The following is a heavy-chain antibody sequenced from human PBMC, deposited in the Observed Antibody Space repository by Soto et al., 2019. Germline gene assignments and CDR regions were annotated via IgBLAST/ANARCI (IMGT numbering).Heavy chain of an antibody. CDR2: TYYRSKWYN. CDR1: GDSVSSNSAA. V-gene: IGHV6-1*01. D-gene: IGHD2-2*01. Sequence: SQTLSLTCXISGDSVSSNSAAWNWIRQSPSRGLEWLGRTYYRSKWYNDYAVSVKSRITINPDTSKNQFSLQLNSVTPEDTAVYYCASGPAYCSSTSCRGEGMDVWGQGTTVTVS. J-gene: IGHJ6*02. CDR3: ASGPAYCSSTSCRGEGMDV.